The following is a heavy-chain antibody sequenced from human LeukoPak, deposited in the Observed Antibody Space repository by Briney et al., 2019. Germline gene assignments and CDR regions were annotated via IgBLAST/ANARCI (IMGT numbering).Heavy chain of an antibody. J-gene: IGHJ4*02. Sequence: PGGSLRLSCAASGFSFSESYMSWIRQTPGRGLEWVAYISGSGSSMYYADAVKGRFTISRDNARNSLYLYMSSLRADDTAVFYYARGKRRFDYWGQGTLVTVSS. V-gene: IGHV3-11*01. CDR3: ARGKRRFDY. CDR1: GFSFSESY. CDR2: ISGSGSSM.